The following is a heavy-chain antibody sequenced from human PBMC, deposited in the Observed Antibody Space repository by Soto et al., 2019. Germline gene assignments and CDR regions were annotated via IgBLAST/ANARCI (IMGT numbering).Heavy chain of an antibody. CDR2: INPNSDVT. CDR1: GYTFNSYY. V-gene: IGHV1-2*02. CDR3: VRVGLNRNYAFDF. D-gene: IGHD3-16*01. J-gene: IGHJ4*02. Sequence: QVQLVQSGAEVKKPGASVNVSCKASGYTFNSYYIHWVRQAPGQGLEWMGWINPNSDVTGYAQSFQGRVTMTRDMSMTTAYMDLTRLRSDDTAVYYCVRVGLNRNYAFDFWGQGTLITVSS.